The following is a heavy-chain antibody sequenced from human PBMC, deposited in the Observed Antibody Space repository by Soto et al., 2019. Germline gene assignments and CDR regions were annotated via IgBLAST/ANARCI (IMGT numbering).Heavy chain of an antibody. J-gene: IGHJ5*02. CDR2: ISYDGSNK. CDR3: AKEKGDYYDSSGSSNWFDP. Sequence: PGGSLRLSCAASGFTFSSYGMHWVRQAPGKGLEWVAVISYDGSNKYYADSVKGRFTISRDNSKNTLYLQMNSLRAEDTAVYYCAKEKGDYYDSSGSSNWFDPWGQGTLVTVSS. D-gene: IGHD3-22*01. V-gene: IGHV3-30*18. CDR1: GFTFSSYG.